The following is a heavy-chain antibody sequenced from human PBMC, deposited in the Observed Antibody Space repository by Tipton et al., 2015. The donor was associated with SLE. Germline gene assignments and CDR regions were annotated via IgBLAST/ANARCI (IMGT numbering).Heavy chain of an antibody. D-gene: IGHD3-3*01. CDR2: IHYSGST. Sequence: TLSLTCIVSGGSISSYYWSWIRQPPGKGLEWIGYIHYSGSTNYNPSLKSRVTISVDTSKNQFSLKLSSVTAADTAVYYCARHYGSITILEWSNWFDPWGQGTLVTVSS. J-gene: IGHJ5*02. CDR3: ARHYGSITILEWSNWFDP. V-gene: IGHV4-59*08. CDR1: GGSISSYY.